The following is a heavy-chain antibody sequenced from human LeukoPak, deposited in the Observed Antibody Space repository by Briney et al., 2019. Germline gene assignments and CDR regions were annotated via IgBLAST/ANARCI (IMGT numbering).Heavy chain of an antibody. Sequence: GVSLHFSCPVPRHGSTCYGIGWVRQVTRQGLGWMGFLYSGDSDTRHSPSCQGQVTISDDQSISTAYLQWSRLKASDTAMYYCARRSDSGSYSYWGQGTLVTVSS. CDR2: LYSGDSDT. CDR3: ARRSDSGSYSY. J-gene: IGHJ4*02. V-gene: IGHV5-51*01. D-gene: IGHD3-10*01. CDR1: RHGSTCYG.